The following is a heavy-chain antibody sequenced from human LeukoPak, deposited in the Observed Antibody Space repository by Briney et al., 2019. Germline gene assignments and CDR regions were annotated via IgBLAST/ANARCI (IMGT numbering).Heavy chain of an antibody. V-gene: IGHV1-69*13. J-gene: IGHJ6*03. D-gene: IGHD2-2*01. Sequence: ASVKVSCKASGGTFSKYAIIWVRQAPGQGLEWMGGIIPIFGTANYAQKFQGRVTITADESTSTAYMELSSLRSEDTAVYYCARVVPAAISHYYYYMDVWGKGTTVTISS. CDR2: IIPIFGTA. CDR3: ARVVPAAISHYYYYMDV. CDR1: GGTFSKYA.